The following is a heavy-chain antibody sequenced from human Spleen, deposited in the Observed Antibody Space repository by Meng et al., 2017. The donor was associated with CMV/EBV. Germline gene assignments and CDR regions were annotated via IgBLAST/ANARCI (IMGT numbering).Heavy chain of an antibody. V-gene: IGHV1-18*01. CDR2: IRVYTGNT. CDR1: GYTFTSYD. D-gene: IGHD6-19*01. Sequence: ASVKVSCKASGYTFTSYDINWVRQAPGQGLEWLGWIRVYTGNTNYAQTLQGRVTLTTDTSTSTAYMELRSLRSDDTAVYYCARDPSSSGVDHWGQGTLVTVSS. J-gene: IGHJ4*02. CDR3: ARDPSSSGVDH.